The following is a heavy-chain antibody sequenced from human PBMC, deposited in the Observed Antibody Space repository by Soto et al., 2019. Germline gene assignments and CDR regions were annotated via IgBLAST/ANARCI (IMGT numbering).Heavy chain of an antibody. CDR1: GFTFSSYG. J-gene: IGHJ6*02. CDR2: IWYDGSNK. V-gene: IGHV3-33*01. CDR3: ARNGGMVRGVDYYYYGMDV. D-gene: IGHD3-10*01. Sequence: GGSLRLSCAASGFTFSSYGMHWVRQAPGKGLEWVAVIWYDGSNKYYADSVKGRFTISRDNSKNTLYLQMNSLRVEDTAVYYCARNGGMVRGVDYYYYGMDVWGQGTTVTVSS.